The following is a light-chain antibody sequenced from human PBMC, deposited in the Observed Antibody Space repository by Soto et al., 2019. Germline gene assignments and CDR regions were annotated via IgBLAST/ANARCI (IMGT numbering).Light chain of an antibody. CDR3: QQYNNWPPMYT. J-gene: IGKJ2*01. Sequence: EMVMTQSPATLSVSPGERATLSCRASQSVSSNLAWYQQKPGQAPGLLIYGASTRATGTPARFSGSGSGTEFTLTISSLQSEDFAVYYCQQYNNWPPMYTFGQGTKLEIK. CDR2: GAS. CDR1: QSVSSN. V-gene: IGKV3-15*01.